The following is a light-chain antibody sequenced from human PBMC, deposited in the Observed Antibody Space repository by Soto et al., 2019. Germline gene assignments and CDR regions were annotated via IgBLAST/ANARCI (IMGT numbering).Light chain of an antibody. CDR2: EVS. Sequence: QSVLTQPPSASGSPGQSVTISCIGTSSDVGGYNYVSWYQQHPGKAPKLIISEVSKRPSGVPDRFSGSKSGNTASLTVSGLQAEDEADYFCSSYAGSNGLVFGGGTKVTVL. CDR3: SSYAGSNGLV. CDR1: SSDVGGYNY. V-gene: IGLV2-8*01. J-gene: IGLJ3*02.